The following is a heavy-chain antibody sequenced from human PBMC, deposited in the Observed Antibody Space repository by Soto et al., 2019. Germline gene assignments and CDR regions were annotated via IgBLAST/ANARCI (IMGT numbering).Heavy chain of an antibody. CDR1: GGSISSYY. D-gene: IGHD2-15*01. J-gene: IGHJ4*02. Sequence: SETLSLTCTVSGGSISSYYWSWIRQPPGKGLEWIGYIYYSGSTNYNPSLKSRVTISVDTSKNQFSLKLSSVTAADTAVYYCARRREYCSGGSCYYFDYWGQGTLVTVSS. V-gene: IGHV4-59*08. CDR2: IYYSGST. CDR3: ARRREYCSGGSCYYFDY.